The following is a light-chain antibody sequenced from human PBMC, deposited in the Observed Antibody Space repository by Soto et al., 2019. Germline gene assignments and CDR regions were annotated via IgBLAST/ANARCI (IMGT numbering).Light chain of an antibody. CDR3: QQTYSAPFT. CDR1: QSIMSY. Sequence: TQSPSSLSASIGDRVTITCRASQSIMSYLNWYQQKLGKAPNLLIHAASSLQSGVPSRFSGSGSGRDFTLTISSLQPEDFATYYCQQTYSAPFTFGPGTKVDIK. J-gene: IGKJ3*01. CDR2: AAS. V-gene: IGKV1-39*01.